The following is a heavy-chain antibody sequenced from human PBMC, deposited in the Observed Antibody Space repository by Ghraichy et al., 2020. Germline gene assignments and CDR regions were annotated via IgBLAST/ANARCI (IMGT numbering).Heavy chain of an antibody. V-gene: IGHV1-69*13. CDR2: IIPIFGTA. CDR1: GGTFSSYA. J-gene: IGHJ4*02. D-gene: IGHD5-18*01. Sequence: SVKVSCKASGGTFSSYAISWVRQAPGQGLEWMGGIIPIFGTANYAQKFQGGVTITADESTSTAYMELSSLRSEDTAVYYCARLGTAMVTSSDYWGQGTLVTVSS. CDR3: ARLGTAMVTSSDY.